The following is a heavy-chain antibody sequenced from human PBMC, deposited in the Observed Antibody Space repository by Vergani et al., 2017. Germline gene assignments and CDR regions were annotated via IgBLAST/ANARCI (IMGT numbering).Heavy chain of an antibody. Sequence: QVPLVQSGAAVKKPGASVKVSCKASGYTFTSYGISWVRQAPGQGLEWMGWISAYNGNTNYAQKLQGRVTMTTDTSTSTAYMELRSLRSDDTAVYYCARVGWTYYDFWSGYYTDYYYYMDVWGKGTTVTVSS. CDR2: ISAYNGNT. V-gene: IGHV1-18*01. D-gene: IGHD3-3*01. CDR3: ARVGWTYYDFWSGYYTDYYYYMDV. CDR1: GYTFTSYG. J-gene: IGHJ6*03.